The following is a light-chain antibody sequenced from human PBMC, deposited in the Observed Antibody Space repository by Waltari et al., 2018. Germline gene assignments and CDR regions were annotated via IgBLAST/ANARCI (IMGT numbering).Light chain of an antibody. CDR1: QSISSY. J-gene: IGKJ2*01. CDR3: QQSYSTPYT. Sequence: DIQMTQSPSSLSASVGDRVTNTCRASQSISSYLNWYQQKPGKAPKLLIYAASSLQSGVPSRFSGSGSGTDFTLTISSLQPEDFATYYCQQSYSTPYTFGQGPSWRSN. CDR2: AAS. V-gene: IGKV1-39*01.